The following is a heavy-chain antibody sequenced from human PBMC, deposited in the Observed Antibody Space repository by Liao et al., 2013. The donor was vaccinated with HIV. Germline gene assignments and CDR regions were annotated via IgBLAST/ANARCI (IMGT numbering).Heavy chain of an antibody. J-gene: IGHJ4*02. V-gene: IGHV4-59*01. D-gene: IGHD1-14*01. CDR3: ARILRPEVAVALDY. CDR2: VYNSGST. Sequence: QVQLQVSGPGLVKPSETLSLTCSVTGGSFSTYQWTWIRQPPGKGLEWIGHVYNSGSTNYDSSLKSRVTISVDTSKNQFSLRMTYVTAADTAVYYCARILRPEVAVALDYWGQGSLVTVSS. CDR1: GGSFSTYQ.